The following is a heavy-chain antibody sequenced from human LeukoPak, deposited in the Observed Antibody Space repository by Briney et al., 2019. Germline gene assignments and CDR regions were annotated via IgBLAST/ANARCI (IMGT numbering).Heavy chain of an antibody. V-gene: IGHV3-15*01. J-gene: IGHJ4*02. Sequence: GGSLRLSCAASGFTFSNAWMSWVRQAPGKGLEWVGRIKSKTDGGTTDYAAPVEGRFTISRDDSKNTLYLQMNSLKTEDTAVYYCTTDQSAAPFDYWGQGTLVTVSS. CDR2: IKSKTDGGTT. CDR3: TTDQSAAPFDY. CDR1: GFTFSNAW. D-gene: IGHD2-2*01.